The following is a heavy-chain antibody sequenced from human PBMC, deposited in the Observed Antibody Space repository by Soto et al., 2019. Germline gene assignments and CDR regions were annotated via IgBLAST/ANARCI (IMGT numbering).Heavy chain of an antibody. V-gene: IGHV3-30*18. D-gene: IGHD3-10*01. CDR2: ISYDGSNK. CDR3: AKDRGIWFGELGLIDY. J-gene: IGHJ4*02. CDR1: GFTFSSYS. Sequence: QVQLVESGGGVVQPGRSLRLSCAASGFTFSSYSMHWVRQAPGKGLEWVAVISYDGSNKYYADSVKGRFTISRDNSKNTLYLQMNSLRAEDTAVYYCAKDRGIWFGELGLIDYWGQGTLVTVSS.